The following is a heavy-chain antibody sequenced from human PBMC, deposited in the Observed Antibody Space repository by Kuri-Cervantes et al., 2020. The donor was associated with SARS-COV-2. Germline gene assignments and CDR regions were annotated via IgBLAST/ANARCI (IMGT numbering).Heavy chain of an antibody. CDR2: INYNAEST. V-gene: IGHV3-23*01. J-gene: IGHJ3*02. Sequence: GESLKISCAASGFTFTNFAMSWVRQAPGKGLEWVSTINYNAESTYHADSVKGRFTISRDNSQNTLFLQMDNLRAEDTATYYCAKDPWAVVVSGAFDTWGQGTMVTVSS. D-gene: IGHD3-22*01. CDR1: GFTFTNFA. CDR3: AKDPWAVVVSGAFDT.